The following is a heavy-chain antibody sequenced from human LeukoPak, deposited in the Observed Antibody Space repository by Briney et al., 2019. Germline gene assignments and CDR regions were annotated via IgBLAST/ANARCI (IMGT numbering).Heavy chain of an antibody. J-gene: IGHJ4*02. CDR1: GFTVSSNY. CDR2: IFSGGNT. Sequence: GGSLRPSCAASGFTVSSNYMSWVRQAPGKALEWVSLIFSGGNTYYADSVKGRFTISRHNSGNTVYLQMNSLRAEDTAVYYCARVGPGYTYVYGAPYYFDSWGQGTLVTVSS. V-gene: IGHV3-53*04. D-gene: IGHD5-18*01. CDR3: ARVGPGYTYVYGAPYYFDS.